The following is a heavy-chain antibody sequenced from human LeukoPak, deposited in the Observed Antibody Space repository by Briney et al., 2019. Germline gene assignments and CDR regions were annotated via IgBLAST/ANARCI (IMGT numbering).Heavy chain of an antibody. V-gene: IGHV3-48*03. CDR2: IGSSGRAI. CDR3: ARIGYDWNLFDF. CDR1: GFTFSSYE. Sequence: GGSLRLSCVASGFTFSSYEMNWVRQAPGQGLEWTSYIGSSGRAIYYADSVKGRFTISRDNAKNSLYLQMDSLRAEDTAVYYCARIGYDWNLFDFWGQGTLVTVSS. J-gene: IGHJ4*02. D-gene: IGHD1-20*01.